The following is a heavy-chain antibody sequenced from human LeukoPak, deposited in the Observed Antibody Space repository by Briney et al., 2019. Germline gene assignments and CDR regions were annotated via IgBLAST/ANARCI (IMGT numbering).Heavy chain of an antibody. D-gene: IGHD2-8*01. CDR1: GLTFSNFA. CDR3: VKDRVFSFGGYCTNGVCYSAGYFDY. J-gene: IGHJ4*02. V-gene: IGHV3-23*01. Sequence: GGSLRLSCAASGLTFSNFAMNWVRQAPGKGLEWVSGISGNGGTTYYADSVKGRFTISRDNSKKSLYMQMNRLRVEDTGVYYCVKDRVFSFGGYCTNGVCYSAGYFDYWGQGTLVTVSS. CDR2: ISGNGGTT.